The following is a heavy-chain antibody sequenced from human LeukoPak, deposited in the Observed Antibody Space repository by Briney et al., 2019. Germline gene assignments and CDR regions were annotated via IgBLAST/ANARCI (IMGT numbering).Heavy chain of an antibody. CDR2: IYYSGST. D-gene: IGHD3-3*01. J-gene: IGHJ4*02. CDR1: GGSISSYY. CDR3: AGTQEGDFWSGYLDY. V-gene: IGHV4-59*01. Sequence: SETLSLTCTVSGGSISSYYWSWIRQPPGKGLEWIGYIYYSGSTNYNPSLKSRVTISVDTSKNQFSLKLSSVTVADTAVYYCAGTQEGDFWSGYLDYWGQGTLVTVSS.